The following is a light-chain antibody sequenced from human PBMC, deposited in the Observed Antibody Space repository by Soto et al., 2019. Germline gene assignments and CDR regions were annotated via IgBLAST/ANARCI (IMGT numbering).Light chain of an antibody. CDR2: EVS. CDR1: ISDVGGYNY. J-gene: IGLJ1*01. CDR3: SSYTSSSTLV. Sequence: QSALTQPASVSGSPGQSITISCTGTISDVGGYNYVSWYQQHPGKAPKLMIYEVSNRPSGVSNRFSGSKSGNTASLTISGLQAEDKADYYCSSYTSSSTLVFGTGTKLTVL. V-gene: IGLV2-14*01.